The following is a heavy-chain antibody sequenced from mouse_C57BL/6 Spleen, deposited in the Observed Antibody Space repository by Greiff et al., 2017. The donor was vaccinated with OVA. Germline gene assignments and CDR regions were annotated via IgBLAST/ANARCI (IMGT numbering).Heavy chain of an antibody. CDR3: ARESAITTVVARDFDY. J-gene: IGHJ2*01. CDR1: GYTFTSYT. V-gene: IGHV1-4*01. D-gene: IGHD1-1*01. CDR2: INPSSGYT. Sequence: QVQLQQSGAELARPGASVKMSCKASGYTFTSYTMHWVKQRPGQGLEWIGYINPSSGYTKYNQKFKDKATLTADKSSSTAYMQLSSLTSEDSAVYYGARESAITTVVARDFDYWGQGTTLTVSS.